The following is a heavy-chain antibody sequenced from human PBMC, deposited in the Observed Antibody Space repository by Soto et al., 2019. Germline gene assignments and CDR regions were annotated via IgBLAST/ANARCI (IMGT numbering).Heavy chain of an antibody. CDR2: ISGSGGST. J-gene: IGHJ4*02. CDR3: AATIGYSSGWYGLGFDY. Sequence: TGGSLRLSCAASGFTFSSYAMSWVRQAPGKGLEWVSAISGSGGSTYYADSVKGRFTISRDNSKNTLYLQMNSLRAEDTAVYYCAATIGYSSGWYGLGFDYWGQGTLVTVSS. CDR1: GFTFSSYA. V-gene: IGHV3-23*01. D-gene: IGHD6-19*01.